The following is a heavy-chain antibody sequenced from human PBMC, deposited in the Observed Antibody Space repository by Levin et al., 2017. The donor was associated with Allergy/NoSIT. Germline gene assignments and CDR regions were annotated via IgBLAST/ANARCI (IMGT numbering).Heavy chain of an antibody. CDR1: GGSISSGGYY. CDR2: IYYSGST. Sequence: SETLSLTCTVSGGSISSGGYYWSWIRQHPGKGLEWIGYIYYSGSTYYNPSLKSRVTISVDTSKNQFSLKLSSVTAADTAVYYCASVQGYSSSWYHLDYWGQGTLVTVSS. J-gene: IGHJ4*02. CDR3: ASVQGYSSSWYHLDY. D-gene: IGHD6-13*01. V-gene: IGHV4-31*03.